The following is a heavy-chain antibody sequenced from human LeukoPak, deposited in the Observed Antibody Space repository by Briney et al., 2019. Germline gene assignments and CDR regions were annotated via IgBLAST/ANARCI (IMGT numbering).Heavy chain of an antibody. CDR1: GYSFTSYC. CDR3: GLSGDRVPLQDDAFEF. V-gene: IGHV5-51*01. CDR2: IYLGDSGP. Sequence: GESLKISCKVSGYSFTSYCIGWVRQMPGKGLERMGIIYLGDSGPTYSPSFQGQVTISVDKSINTAYLQWSSLQASDTAMYYCGLSGDRVPLQDDAFEFWGQGTVVSVST. D-gene: IGHD2-15*01. J-gene: IGHJ3*01.